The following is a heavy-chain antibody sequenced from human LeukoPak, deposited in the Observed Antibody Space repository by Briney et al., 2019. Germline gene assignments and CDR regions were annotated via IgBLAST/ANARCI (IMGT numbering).Heavy chain of an antibody. CDR3: ARKLRGRVTLASVPCTSTTYMEQSRLRSDVKVEYLCARGAPVPYRTNLIVVASSTYGFDN. J-gene: IGHJ3*02. CDR2: ISAYNGDT. V-gene: IGHV1-18*01. Sequence: ASVKVSCKASGYTFTSYGISWVRQAPGQGLEWMGWISAYNGDTNYAQKLQGRVTMTTDTSTSTAYMELRSLRSDDTAVYYCARKLRGRVTLASVPCTSTTYMEQSRLRSDVKVEYLCARGAPVPYRTNLIVVASSTYGFDNWGQGTMVTVSS. CDR1: GYTFTSYG. D-gene: IGHD2-15*01.